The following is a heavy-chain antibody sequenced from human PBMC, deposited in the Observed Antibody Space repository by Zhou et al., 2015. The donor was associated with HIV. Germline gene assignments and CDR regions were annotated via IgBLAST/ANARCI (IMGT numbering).Heavy chain of an antibody. D-gene: IGHD2-8*02. CDR2: ISAYNGNT. V-gene: IGHV1-18*01. J-gene: IGHJ6*04. CDR1: GYTFTSYG. Sequence: QVQLVQSGAEVKKPGASVKVSCKASGYTFTSYGISWVRQAPGQGLEWMGWISAYNGNTNYAQKLQGRVTMTTDTSTSTAYMELRSLRSDDTAVYYCARDTHPSEIVLVVYASMDVWGKGTTVTVSS. CDR3: ARDTHPSEIVLVVYASMDV.